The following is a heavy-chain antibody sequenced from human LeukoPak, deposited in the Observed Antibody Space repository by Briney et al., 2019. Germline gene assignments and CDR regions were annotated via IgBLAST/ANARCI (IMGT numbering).Heavy chain of an antibody. D-gene: IGHD6-19*01. V-gene: IGHV3-23*01. J-gene: IGHJ3*02. CDR2: ISGSGGST. Sequence: PGGSLRLSCAASGFTFSSYAMSWVRQAPGKGLEWVSAISGSGGSTYYADSVKGRFTISRDNSKNTLYLQMNSLRAEDTAVYYCASMSRLSLRGGYSSGWYDRARADAFDIWGQGTMVTVSS. CDR1: GFTFSSYA. CDR3: ASMSRLSLRGGYSSGWYDRARADAFDI.